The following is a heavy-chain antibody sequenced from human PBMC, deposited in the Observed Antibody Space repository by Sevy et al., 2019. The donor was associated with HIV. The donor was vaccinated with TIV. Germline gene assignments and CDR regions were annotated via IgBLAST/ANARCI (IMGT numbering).Heavy chain of an antibody. V-gene: IGHV2-5*02. J-gene: IGHJ4*02. D-gene: IGHD3-10*01. Sequence: SGPTLVKPTQTLTLTCTFSGFSLSTSGVGVGWIRQPPGKALEWLALIYWVDDTRYSQSLKSRLNITKDTSTNQVVLTMTNMDPVDTATYFCAHRRMVRGVITAPFDYWGQGTLVTVSS. CDR2: IYWVDDT. CDR3: AHRRMVRGVITAPFDY. CDR1: GFSLSTSGVG.